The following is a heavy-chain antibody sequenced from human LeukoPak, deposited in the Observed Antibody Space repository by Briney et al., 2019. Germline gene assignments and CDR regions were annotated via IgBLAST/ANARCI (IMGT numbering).Heavy chain of an antibody. J-gene: IGHJ5*02. Sequence: PSETLSLTCTVSGGSISSYHWSWIRQPPGKGLEWIGYIYYSGSTNYNPSLKSRVTISVDTSKNQFSLKLSSVTAADTAVYYCARGRYDFWSGYYYNWFDPWGQGTLVTVSS. CDR3: ARGRYDFWSGYYYNWFDP. CDR2: IYYSGST. D-gene: IGHD3-3*01. V-gene: IGHV4-59*01. CDR1: GGSISSYH.